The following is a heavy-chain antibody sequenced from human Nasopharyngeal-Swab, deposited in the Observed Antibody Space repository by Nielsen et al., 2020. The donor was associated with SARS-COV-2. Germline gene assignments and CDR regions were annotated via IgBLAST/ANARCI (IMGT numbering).Heavy chain of an antibody. D-gene: IGHD5-18*01. J-gene: IGHJ6*02. CDR3: AKDFNVDTAMVTYYYGMDV. CDR2: ISWNSCTT. V-gene: IGHV3-9*01. CDR1: GFTFDDYA. Sequence: GGSLRLSCAASGFTFDDYAMHWVRHAPGNGLEWVSRISWNSCTTGYADSVKGRFTISRDNAKSSLYLQMNSLRAEDTALYYCAKDFNVDTAMVTYYYGMDVWGQGTTVTVSS.